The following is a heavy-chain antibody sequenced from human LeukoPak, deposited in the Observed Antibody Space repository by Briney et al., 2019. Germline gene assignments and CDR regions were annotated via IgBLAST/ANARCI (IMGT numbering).Heavy chain of an antibody. D-gene: IGHD6-19*01. CDR2: ISGSGGST. Sequence: PGGSLRLSCAASGFTFSSYAMSWVRQAPGKGLEWVSAISGSGGSTYYADSVKGRFTISRDNSKNTLYLQMNSLRAEDTAVYYCAKAYSSGWYRLGYGMDVWGQGITVTVSS. V-gene: IGHV3-23*01. J-gene: IGHJ6*02. CDR1: GFTFSSYA. CDR3: AKAYSSGWYRLGYGMDV.